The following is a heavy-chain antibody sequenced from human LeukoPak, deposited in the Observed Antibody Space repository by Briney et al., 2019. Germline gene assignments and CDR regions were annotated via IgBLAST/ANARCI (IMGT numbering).Heavy chain of an antibody. V-gene: IGHV3-23*01. Sequence: GGSLRLSCAASGFTFSSYVMSWVRQAPGKGLEWVSGISGSGGRTYYADSVKGRFTISRDNSKNTLYLQMNSLRAEDTAVYYCAKDSAYCSGGSCYSGDWFDPWGQGTLVTVSS. J-gene: IGHJ5*02. CDR2: ISGSGGRT. CDR3: AKDSAYCSGGSCYSGDWFDP. CDR1: GFTFSSYV. D-gene: IGHD2-15*01.